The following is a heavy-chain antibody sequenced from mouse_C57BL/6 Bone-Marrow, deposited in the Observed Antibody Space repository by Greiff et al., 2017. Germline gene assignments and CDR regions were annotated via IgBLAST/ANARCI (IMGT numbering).Heavy chain of an antibody. CDR1: GYTFTSYW. J-gene: IGHJ4*01. CDR3: ARDGYYFYYAMDY. D-gene: IGHD2-3*01. CDR2: IDPSDSYT. Sequence: VQLQQPGAELVKPGASVKLSCKASGYTFTSYWMQWVKQRPGQGLEWIGEIDPSDSYTNYNQKFKGKATLTVDTSSSTAYMQRSSLTSEDSAVYYCARDGYYFYYAMDYWGQGTSVTVSS. V-gene: IGHV1-50*01.